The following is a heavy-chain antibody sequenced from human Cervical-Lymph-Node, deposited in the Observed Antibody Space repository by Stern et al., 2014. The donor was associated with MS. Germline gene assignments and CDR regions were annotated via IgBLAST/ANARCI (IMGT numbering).Heavy chain of an antibody. CDR1: GFTFGDYA. J-gene: IGHJ4*02. Sequence: VQLVESGGGLVQPGRSLRLSCTASGFTFGDYALNWIRQAPGTGLEWVGFIGSQAYGWTTEYAASGEGRFTIPRDDSKSHAYLQMNSLKTEDPAVYYRTSKGRRYWGQGTLVTVSS. V-gene: IGHV3-49*03. CDR2: IGSQAYGWTT. CDR3: TSKGRRY.